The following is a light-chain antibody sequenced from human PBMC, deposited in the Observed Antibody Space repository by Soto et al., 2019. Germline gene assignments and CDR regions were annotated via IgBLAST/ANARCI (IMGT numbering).Light chain of an antibody. CDR1: QSVSSN. CDR2: GAS. Sequence: EIVMTQSPVTLSVSPGERVTLSCRASQSVSSNLAWYQQKSGQAPRLLIYGASTRVTGIPARFSGSGSGTEFTLTISSLQSVDFAIYYCQQYNNWPPITFGQGTRLAIK. J-gene: IGKJ5*01. V-gene: IGKV3-15*01. CDR3: QQYNNWPPIT.